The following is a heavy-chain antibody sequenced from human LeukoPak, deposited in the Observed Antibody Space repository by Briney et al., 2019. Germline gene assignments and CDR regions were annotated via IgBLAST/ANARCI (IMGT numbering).Heavy chain of an antibody. Sequence: ASVKVSCKASGGTFSSYAISWVRQAPGQGLEWMGGIIPIFGTANYAQKFQGRVTITADESTSTAYMELSSLRSEDTAVYYCARAKYYYDSSGHDAFDIWGQGTMVTVSS. D-gene: IGHD3-22*01. V-gene: IGHV1-69*13. CDR1: GGTFSSYA. CDR2: IIPIFGTA. CDR3: ARAKYYYDSSGHDAFDI. J-gene: IGHJ3*02.